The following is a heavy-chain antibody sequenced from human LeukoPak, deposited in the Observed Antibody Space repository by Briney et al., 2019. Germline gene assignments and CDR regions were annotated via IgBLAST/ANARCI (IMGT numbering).Heavy chain of an antibody. CDR1: GVTLTSVW. CDR2: ISTDGAVT. CDR3: ARDRTTVTLFDN. D-gene: IGHD4-17*01. J-gene: IGHJ4*02. V-gene: IGHV3-74*01. Sequence: PGGSLRLSCAASGVTLTSVWMHWFRQAPGRGLVWISRISTDGAVTGYADSVKGRFTISRDNAKNTLYLQMNSLRAEDTAVYYCARDRTTVTLFDNWGQGALVTVSS.